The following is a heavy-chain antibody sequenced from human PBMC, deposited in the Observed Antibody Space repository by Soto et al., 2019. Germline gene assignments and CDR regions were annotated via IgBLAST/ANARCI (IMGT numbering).Heavy chain of an antibody. J-gene: IGHJ6*02. Sequence: GASVKVSCKASGGTFSSYAISWVRQAPGQGLEWMGGIIPIFGTANYAQKFQGRVTITADESTSTAYMELSSLRSEDTAVYYCARDLVLASPSGYYYYGMDVWGQGTTVTVSS. CDR3: ARDLVLASPSGYYYYGMDV. CDR2: IIPIFGTA. V-gene: IGHV1-69*13. D-gene: IGHD3-16*01. CDR1: GGTFSSYA.